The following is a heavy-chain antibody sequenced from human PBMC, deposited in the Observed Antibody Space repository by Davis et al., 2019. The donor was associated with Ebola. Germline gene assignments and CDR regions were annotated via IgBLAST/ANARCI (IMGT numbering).Heavy chain of an antibody. Sequence: ASVKVSCKASGYTFTSYGISWVRQAPGQGLEWMGWISAYNGNTNYAQKLQGRVTMTTDTSTSTAYMELRSLRSDDTAVYYCARTWGARRSGWYYFDYWGQGTLVTVSS. CDR1: GYTFTSYG. J-gene: IGHJ4*02. CDR3: ARTWGARRSGWYYFDY. D-gene: IGHD6-19*01. V-gene: IGHV1-18*04. CDR2: ISAYNGNT.